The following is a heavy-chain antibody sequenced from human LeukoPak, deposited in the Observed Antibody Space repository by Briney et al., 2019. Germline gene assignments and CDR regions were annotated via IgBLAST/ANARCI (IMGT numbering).Heavy chain of an antibody. CDR2: ISGGSGST. J-gene: IGHJ4*02. CDR1: GFTFNSYA. CDR3: AKHRFESGGYHSTD. V-gene: IGHV3-23*01. Sequence: GGSLRLSCAASGFTFNSYAMSWVRQAPGKGLAWVSTISGGSGSTYCADSVKGRFTISRDNSQNTLYLQMNSLRDEDTAVYYCAKHRFESGGYHSTDWGQGTLVTVSS. D-gene: IGHD3-22*01.